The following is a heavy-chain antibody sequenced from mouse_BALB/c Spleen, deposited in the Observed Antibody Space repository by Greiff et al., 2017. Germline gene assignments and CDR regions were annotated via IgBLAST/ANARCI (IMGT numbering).Heavy chain of an antibody. CDR2: IDPANGNT. CDR3: ARTDYGSSPWFAY. J-gene: IGHJ3*01. V-gene: IGHV14-3*02. D-gene: IGHD1-1*01. CDR1: GFNIKDTY. Sequence: EVKLMESGAELVKPGASVKLSCTASGFNIKDTYMHWVKQRPEQGLEWIGRIDPANGNTKYDPKFQGKATITADTSSNTAYLQLSSLTSEDTAVYYCARTDYGSSPWFAYWGQGTLVTVSA.